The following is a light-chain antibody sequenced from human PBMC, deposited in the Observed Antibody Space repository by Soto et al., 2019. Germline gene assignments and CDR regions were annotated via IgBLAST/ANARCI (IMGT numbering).Light chain of an antibody. CDR3: ISYTSSSTWL. J-gene: IGLJ3*02. Sequence: QSALTQPPSASGSPGRSVTISCTGTSSDVGGYDYVSWFQQHPGKAPKLIIYEVTKRPSGVPDRFSASKSGNTASLTVSGLQAEDEADYYCISYTSSSTWLFGGGTKLTVL. V-gene: IGLV2-8*01. CDR1: SSDVGGYDY. CDR2: EVT.